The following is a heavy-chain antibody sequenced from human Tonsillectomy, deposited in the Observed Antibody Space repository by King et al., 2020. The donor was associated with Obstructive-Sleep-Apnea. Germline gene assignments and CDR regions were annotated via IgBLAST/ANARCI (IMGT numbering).Heavy chain of an antibody. D-gene: IGHD6-19*01. Sequence: DQLVQSGAEVKKPGASVKGSCKVSGYTLTELSMHWVRQAPGKGLEWMGGFYPEDGETISVQKFQGRVTMTEATSTDTAYMELSSLRSEDTAVYYCATAFRQWLAPPFDYWGQGTLVTVSS. CDR1: GYTLTELS. J-gene: IGHJ4*02. CDR2: FYPEDGET. V-gene: IGHV1-24*01. CDR3: ATAFRQWLAPPFDY.